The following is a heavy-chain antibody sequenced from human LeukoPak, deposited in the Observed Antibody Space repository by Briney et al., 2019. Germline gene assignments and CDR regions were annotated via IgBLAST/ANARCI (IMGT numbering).Heavy chain of an antibody. V-gene: IGHV3-7*01. J-gene: IGHJ4*02. CDR2: TKPDGTAE. CDR3: ARDGGLHTNFDY. Sequence: GGSLRLSCAASGFTFSDYYMSWIRQAPGKGLEWVANTKPDGTAECYADSVRGRFTTSRDNANNFLYLQMNSLRGEDTAVYYCARDGGLHTNFDYWGQGTLVTVSS. D-gene: IGHD2-15*01. CDR1: GFTFSDYY.